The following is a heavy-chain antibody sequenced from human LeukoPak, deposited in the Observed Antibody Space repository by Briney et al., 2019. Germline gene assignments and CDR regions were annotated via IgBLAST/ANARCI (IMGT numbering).Heavy chain of an antibody. J-gene: IGHJ4*02. D-gene: IGHD3-10*01. Sequence: PSETLSLTCTVSGGSISSSRYFWGWIRQPPGKGLEWIGSIYYSGSTNYNPSLKSRVTLLVDMSKNNFSLKLSSVTAADTAVYYCARGKEVITMLRGLKPGYYFDYWGQGTLVTVSS. V-gene: IGHV4-39*07. CDR1: GGSISSSRYF. CDR2: IYYSGST. CDR3: ARGKEVITMLRGLKPGYYFDY.